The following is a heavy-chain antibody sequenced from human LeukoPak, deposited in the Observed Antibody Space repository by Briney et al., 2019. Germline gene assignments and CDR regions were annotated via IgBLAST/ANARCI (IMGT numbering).Heavy chain of an antibody. J-gene: IGHJ6*02. V-gene: IGHV4-34*01. CDR2: INHSGST. Sequence: SETLSLTCAVYGGSFRGYYWSWIRQPPGKGLEWIGEINHSGSTNYNPSLKSRVTISVDTSKNQSSLKLSSVTAADTAVYYCASLDYYYYYGMDVWGQGTTVTVSS. CDR3: ASLDYYYYYGMDV. CDR1: GGSFRGYY.